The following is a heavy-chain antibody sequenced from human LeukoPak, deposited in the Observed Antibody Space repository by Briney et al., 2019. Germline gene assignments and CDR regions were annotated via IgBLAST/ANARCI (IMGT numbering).Heavy chain of an antibody. CDR1: GFTFNNAW. Sequence: GGSLRLSCVASGFTFNNAWMSWVRQAPGKGLEWVANIKQDGSEEVYVDSVKGRFTISRDNAKNSLFLQMNTLRAEDTAVYYCARDPYSSTWSYGMDVWGQGTTVTVSS. V-gene: IGHV3-7*03. CDR3: ARDPYSSTWSYGMDV. J-gene: IGHJ6*02. CDR2: IKQDGSEE. D-gene: IGHD6-6*01.